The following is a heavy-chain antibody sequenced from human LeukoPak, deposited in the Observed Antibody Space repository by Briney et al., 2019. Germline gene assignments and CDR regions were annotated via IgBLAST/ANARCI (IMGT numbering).Heavy chain of an antibody. Sequence: GGSLRLSCAASGFTFSTYSMNRVRQAPGKGLEWVSSISTSSSYIFYADSVKGRFTISRDNAKNSLYLQMNSLRAEDTAVYYCARCSGDSYYHSDDYWGQGTLVTVSS. V-gene: IGHV3-21*01. CDR2: ISTSSSYI. CDR3: ARCSGDSYYHSDDY. J-gene: IGHJ4*02. D-gene: IGHD2-15*01. CDR1: GFTFSTYS.